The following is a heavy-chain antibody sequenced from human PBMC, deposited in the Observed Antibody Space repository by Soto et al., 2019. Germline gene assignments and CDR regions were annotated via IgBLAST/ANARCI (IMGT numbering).Heavy chain of an antibody. V-gene: IGHV3-23*01. J-gene: IGHJ5*02. CDR3: AKDKLAVAGSSWFDP. D-gene: IGHD6-19*01. CDR2: ISGSGGST. Sequence: GGSLRLSCAASGFTFSSYAMSWVRQAPGKGLEWVSAISGSGGSTYYADSVKGRFTNSRDNSKNTLYLQINSLRAEDTALYYCAKDKLAVAGSSWFDPWGQGTLVTVSS. CDR1: GFTFSSYA.